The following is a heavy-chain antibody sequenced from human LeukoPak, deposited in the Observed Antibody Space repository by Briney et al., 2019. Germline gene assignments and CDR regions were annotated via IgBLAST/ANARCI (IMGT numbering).Heavy chain of an antibody. CDR1: GYTFTGYY. D-gene: IGHD4-23*01. J-gene: IGHJ4*02. CDR3: ATDALTPFDC. CDR2: INPNSGGT. V-gene: IGHV1-2*02. Sequence: GASVKVSCKASGYTFTGYYMHWVRQAPGQGLEWMGWINPNSGGTNYAQKFQGRVTMTRDTSISAAYMELSSLRSEDTAVYYCATDALTPFDCWGQGTLVTVSS.